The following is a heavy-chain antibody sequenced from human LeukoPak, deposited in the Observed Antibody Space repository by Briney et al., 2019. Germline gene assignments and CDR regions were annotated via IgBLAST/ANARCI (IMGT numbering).Heavy chain of an antibody. Sequence: GGSLRLSCAASGFTFSSYGMHWVRQAPGKGLEWVSGISWNSGSIGYADSVKGRFTISRDNAKNSLYLQMNSLRAEDTALYYCAKDKEVRGVFDYWGQGTLVTVSS. CDR3: AKDKEVRGVFDY. D-gene: IGHD3-10*01. CDR1: GFTFSSYG. J-gene: IGHJ4*02. CDR2: ISWNSGSI. V-gene: IGHV3-9*01.